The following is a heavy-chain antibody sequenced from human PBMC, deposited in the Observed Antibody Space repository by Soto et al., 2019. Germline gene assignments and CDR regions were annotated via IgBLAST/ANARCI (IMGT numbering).Heavy chain of an antibody. CDR2: INHSGGT. Sequence: SETLSLTCAVYGGSFSGYYWSWIRQSPGKGLEWIGDINHSGGTNFNPSLKRRITILVDTSKNQFSLKLSSVTAADTAVYYCAREGGYGLYYFDYWGQGTLVTVSS. CDR3: AREGGYGLYYFDY. D-gene: IGHD5-18*01. CDR1: GGSFSGYY. J-gene: IGHJ4*02. V-gene: IGHV4-34*01.